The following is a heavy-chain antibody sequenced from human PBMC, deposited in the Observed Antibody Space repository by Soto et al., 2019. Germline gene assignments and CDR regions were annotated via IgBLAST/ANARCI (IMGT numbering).Heavy chain of an antibody. D-gene: IGHD6-19*01. V-gene: IGHV1-69*12. CDR2: IIPIFGTP. CDR1: GGTFITFT. Sequence: QVQLVQSGAEVKKPGSSVKVSCKASGGTFITFTISWVRQAPGQGLEWMGGIIPIFGTPNYAQKFQGRVTITADESTSTAXMELSSLRSEDTAVXYCVGVGGGLAGNAKWFDPWGQGTLVTVSS. CDR3: VGVGGGLAGNAKWFDP. J-gene: IGHJ5*02.